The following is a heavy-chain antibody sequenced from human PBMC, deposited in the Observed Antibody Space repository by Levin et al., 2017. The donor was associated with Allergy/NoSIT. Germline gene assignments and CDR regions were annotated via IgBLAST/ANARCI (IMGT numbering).Heavy chain of an antibody. CDR1: GGSFSGYY. Sequence: SQTLSLTCAVYGGSFSGYYWSWIRQPPGKGLEWIGEINHSGSTNYNPSLKSRVTISVDTSKNQFSLKLSSVTAADTAVYYCARGLVKEYCTNGVCYTEYFDYWGQGTLVTVSS. D-gene: IGHD2-8*01. CDR2: INHSGST. J-gene: IGHJ4*02. V-gene: IGHV4-34*01. CDR3: ARGLVKEYCTNGVCYTEYFDY.